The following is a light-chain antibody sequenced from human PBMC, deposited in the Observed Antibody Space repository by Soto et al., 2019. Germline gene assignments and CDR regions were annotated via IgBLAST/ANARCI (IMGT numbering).Light chain of an antibody. CDR2: EGS. V-gene: IGLV2-23*01. CDR3: CSYAGSSPFL. J-gene: IGLJ1*01. CDR1: SSDVGSYNL. Sequence: QSVLTQPASVSGSPGQSITISCTGTSSDVGSYNLVSWYQQHPGKAPKLMIYEGSKRPSGVSNRFSGSKSGNTASLTISGLQAEDEADYYCCSYAGSSPFLFGTGTKVTV.